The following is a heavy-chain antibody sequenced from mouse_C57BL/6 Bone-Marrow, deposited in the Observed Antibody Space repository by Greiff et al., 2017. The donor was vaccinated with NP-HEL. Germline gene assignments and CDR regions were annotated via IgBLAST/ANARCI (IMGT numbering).Heavy chain of an antibody. D-gene: IGHD1-1*01. V-gene: IGHV1-59*01. CDR3: AGTVVATDYYAMDY. J-gene: IGHJ4*01. CDR1: GYTFTSYW. CDR2: IDPSDSYT. Sequence: VQLQQSGAELVRPGTSVKLSCKASGYTFTSYWMHWVKQRPGQGLEWIGVIDPSDSYTNYNQKFKGKATLTVDTSSSTAYMQLSSLTSEDSAVYYCAGTVVATDYYAMDYWGQGTSVTVSS.